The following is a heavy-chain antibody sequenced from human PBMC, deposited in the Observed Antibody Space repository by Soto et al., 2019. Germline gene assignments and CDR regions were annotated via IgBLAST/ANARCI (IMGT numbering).Heavy chain of an antibody. V-gene: IGHV3-48*01. J-gene: IGHJ4*02. D-gene: IGHD2-2*01. CDR2: IRSSGSPT. Sequence: GGSLRLSCVASGFAFSNYSMNWVRQAPGKGLEWVSCIRSSGSPTYYAGSVKGRFTISRDNAKKSLYLQMNSLRAEDTAVYYCARMTSSISPGCWGQGTLVTVSS. CDR3: ARMTSSISPGC. CDR1: GFAFSNYS.